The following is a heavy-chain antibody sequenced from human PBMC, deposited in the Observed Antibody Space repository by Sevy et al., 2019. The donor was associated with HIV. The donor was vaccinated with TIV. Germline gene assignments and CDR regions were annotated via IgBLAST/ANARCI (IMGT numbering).Heavy chain of an antibody. CDR1: GFTFSSYG. D-gene: IGHD2-15*01. J-gene: IGHJ3*02. V-gene: IGHV3-30*02. CDR3: AKDGVVVAAPDAFDI. CDR2: IRYDGSNK. Sequence: GGSLRLSCAASGFTFSSYGMHWVRQAPGKGLEWVAFIRYDGSNKYYADSVKGRFTISRDNSKNTPYLQMNSLRAEDTAVYYCAKDGVVVAAPDAFDIWGQGTMVTVSS.